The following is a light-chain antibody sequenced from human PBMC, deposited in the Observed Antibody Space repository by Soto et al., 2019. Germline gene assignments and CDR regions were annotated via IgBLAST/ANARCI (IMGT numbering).Light chain of an antibody. J-gene: IGLJ2*01. Sequence: VLTQPPSASGTPGQRVTISCSGSRSNIGSNTVNWYQQLPGTAPKLLIYSNNQRPSGVPDRFSGSKSGTSASLAISRLQSEDEADSYCAAWDDSLNGPVFGGGTKLTVL. CDR1: RSNIGSNT. CDR2: SNN. V-gene: IGLV1-44*01. CDR3: AAWDDSLNGPV.